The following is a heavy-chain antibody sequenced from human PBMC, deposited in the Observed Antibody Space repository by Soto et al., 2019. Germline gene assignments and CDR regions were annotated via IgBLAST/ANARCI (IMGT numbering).Heavy chain of an antibody. Sequence: QVQLVQSGAEVKKPGSSVKVSCKASGGTFSSYAISWVRQAPGQGLEWMGGSIPIFGTANYAQKFRGRVTITAGESTSTAHMELSSPRSDDMAVYYCARDPVSSSSPPLGDYWGQGTLVTVS. CDR3: ARDPVSSSSPPLGDY. J-gene: IGHJ4*02. D-gene: IGHD6-13*01. CDR1: GGTFSSYA. CDR2: SIPIFGTA. V-gene: IGHV1-69*12.